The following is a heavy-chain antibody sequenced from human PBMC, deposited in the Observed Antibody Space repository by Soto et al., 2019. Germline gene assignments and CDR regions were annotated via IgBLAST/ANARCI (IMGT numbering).Heavy chain of an antibody. J-gene: IGHJ4*02. CDR2: IWYDGSNK. V-gene: IGHV3-33*01. Sequence: PVGSLRLSCAASGFTFSSYGMHWVRQAPGKGLEWVAVIWYDGSNKCYADSVKGRFTISRDNSKNTLYLQMNSLRAEDTAVYYCARDQQARFFDYWGQGTLVTVSS. CDR3: ARDQQARFFDY. CDR1: GFTFSSYG.